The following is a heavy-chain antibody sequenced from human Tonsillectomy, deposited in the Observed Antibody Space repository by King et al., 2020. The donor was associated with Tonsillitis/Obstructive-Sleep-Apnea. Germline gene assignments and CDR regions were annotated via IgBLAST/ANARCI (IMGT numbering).Heavy chain of an antibody. Sequence: VQLVESGGGLVQPGGSLRLSCAASGFTFSSYERNWVRQPPGKGLEWVSYISSSGSTIYYADSVKGRFTISRDNAKNSLSLQMNSLRAEDTAVYYCARLVVVVVAATQSGFDIWGQGTMVTVSS. CDR3: ARLVVVVVAATQSGFDI. V-gene: IGHV3-48*03. D-gene: IGHD2-15*01. J-gene: IGHJ3*02. CDR1: GFTFSSYE. CDR2: ISSSGSTI.